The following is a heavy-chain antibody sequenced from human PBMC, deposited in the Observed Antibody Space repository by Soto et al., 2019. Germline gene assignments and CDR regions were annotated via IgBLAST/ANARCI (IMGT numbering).Heavy chain of an antibody. CDR3: ARDLTVPTRPRDGMDV. CDR1: GYTFTSYG. CDR2: ISAYNGNT. V-gene: IGHV1-18*01. D-gene: IGHD4-17*01. J-gene: IGHJ6*02. Sequence: QVQLVQSGAEVKKPGASVKVSCKASGYTFTSYGISWVRQAPGQGLEWMGWISAYNGNTNYAQKLQGRVTMTTDTPTSTAYMELRSRGSDDTAVYYCARDLTVPTRPRDGMDVWGQGTTVTVSS.